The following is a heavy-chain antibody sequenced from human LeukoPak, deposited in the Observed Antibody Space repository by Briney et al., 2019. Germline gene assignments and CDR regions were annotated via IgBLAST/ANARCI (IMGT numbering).Heavy chain of an antibody. CDR1: GFTFSNYP. J-gene: IGHJ4*02. D-gene: IGHD3-22*01. Sequence: PGGSLRLSCVVSGFTFSNYPMSWVRQAPGKGLEWVSSFGTRSTSVYHAGSVKGRFAISRDNAKNSLYLQMNSLRAEDTALYYCAREVSEGFDFWGQGTLVTVSS. V-gene: IGHV3-21*01. CDR2: FGTRSTSV. CDR3: AREVSEGFDF.